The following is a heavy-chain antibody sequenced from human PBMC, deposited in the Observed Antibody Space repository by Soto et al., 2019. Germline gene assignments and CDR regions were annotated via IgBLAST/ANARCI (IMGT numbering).Heavy chain of an antibody. CDR2: IIPLFGTA. Sequence: SVKVSCKASGGTFRGYAISWVRQAPGQGLEWMGGIIPLFGTANYAQKFQGRVTITADESTSTAYMELGSLRAEDTALYYCERDMYTNYVNYFDPWGQGTLVTVSS. V-gene: IGHV1-69*13. D-gene: IGHD3-16*01. CDR3: ERDMYTNYVNYFDP. CDR1: GGTFRGYA. J-gene: IGHJ5*02.